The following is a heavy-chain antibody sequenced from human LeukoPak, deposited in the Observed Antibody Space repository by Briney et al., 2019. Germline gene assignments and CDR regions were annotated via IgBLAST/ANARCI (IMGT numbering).Heavy chain of an antibody. CDR1: GFTVSSNY. Sequence: PGGSLRLSCAASGFTVSSNYMSWVRQAPGKGLEWVSVIYSGGSTYYADSVKGRFTISRDNSKNTLYFQMNSLRAEDTAVYYCATLPWYSSSSLIDYWGQGTLVTVSS. D-gene: IGHD6-6*01. J-gene: IGHJ4*02. V-gene: IGHV3-53*01. CDR2: IYSGGST. CDR3: ATLPWYSSSSLIDY.